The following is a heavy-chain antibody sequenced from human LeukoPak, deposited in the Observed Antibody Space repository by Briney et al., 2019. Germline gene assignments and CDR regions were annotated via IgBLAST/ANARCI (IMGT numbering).Heavy chain of an antibody. CDR3: AREAYNWFDP. CDR1: GFTFSSYG. J-gene: IGHJ5*02. Sequence: GGSLRLSCVASGFTFSSYGMHWVRQAPGKGLQWVSFILSDGSNRYYADSVKGRFTISRDSSKNTLYLQMNSLRAEDTAVYYCAREAYNWFDPWGQGTLVTVSS. V-gene: IGHV3-30*03. CDR2: ILSDGSNR.